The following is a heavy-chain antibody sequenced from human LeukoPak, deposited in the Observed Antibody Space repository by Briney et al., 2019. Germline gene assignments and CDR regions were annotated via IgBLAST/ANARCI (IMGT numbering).Heavy chain of an antibody. V-gene: IGHV3-48*03. Sequence: PGGSLRLSCAASGFTFSSYDMKWVRQAPGKGLEWVSHISSSGGNICYADSVKGRFTISRDNAKDSLYLQMNSLRAEDTAVYYCARGLRYTILGGDYYWGRGTLVTVSS. CDR1: GFTFSSYD. CDR3: ARGLRYTILGGDYY. CDR2: ISSSGGNI. D-gene: IGHD3-3*01. J-gene: IGHJ4*02.